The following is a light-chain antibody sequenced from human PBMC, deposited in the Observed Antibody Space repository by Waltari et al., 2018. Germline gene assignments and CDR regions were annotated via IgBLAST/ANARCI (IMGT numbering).Light chain of an antibody. V-gene: IGLV2-23*01. J-gene: IGLJ2*01. CDR1: SSDVGSYNL. CDR2: EGS. Sequence: QSALTQPASVSGSPAQSITIPCTGTSSDVGSYNLVSWYQQHPGKAPKLMIYEGSTRPSGVSNRFSGSKSGNTASLTISGLQAEDEADYYCCSYAGSSSVVFGGGTKLTVL. CDR3: CSYAGSSSVV.